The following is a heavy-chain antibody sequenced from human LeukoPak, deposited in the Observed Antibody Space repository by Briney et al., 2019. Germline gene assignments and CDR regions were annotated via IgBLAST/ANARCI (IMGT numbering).Heavy chain of an antibody. J-gene: IGHJ5*02. D-gene: IGHD4-11*01. CDR1: GYTFAAYF. CDR3: ARASYSDYVGDWFDP. V-gene: IGHV1-2*02. Sequence: ASLKVSCKASGYTFAAYFIHWVRQSPGQGLEWMGWINPNSGGIKYAQKFQGRVTVTRDTSISTAYMELSRLRSDDTAVYYCARASYSDYVGDWFDPWSHVTLVTVSS. CDR2: INPNSGGI.